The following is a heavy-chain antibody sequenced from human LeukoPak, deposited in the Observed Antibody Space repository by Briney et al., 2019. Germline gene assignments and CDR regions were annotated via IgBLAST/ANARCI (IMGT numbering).Heavy chain of an antibody. CDR1: GFTFNNYA. D-gene: IGHD3-10*01. J-gene: IGHJ6*02. CDR3: ARDCSVRGRDV. Sequence: GGSLRLSCEASGFTFNNYAMSWVRQAPGKGLEWVSAISGSGGVTYYADSVKGRFTISRDNAKNSLYLQMNSLRAEDTAVYYCARDCSVRGRDVWGQGTTVTVSS. V-gene: IGHV3-23*01. CDR2: ISGSGGVT.